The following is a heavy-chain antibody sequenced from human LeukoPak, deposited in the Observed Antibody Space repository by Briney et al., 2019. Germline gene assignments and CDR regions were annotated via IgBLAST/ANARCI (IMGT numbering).Heavy chain of an antibody. Sequence: ASVKVSCKASGYIFTDFYLHWVRQAPGQGLEWMGRLNPHSGGTTFAQKFQGRVTMTRYTSINTAYMDLTRLTFDDTAVYYCARDLATTKPRYYYYGMDVWGQGTTVTVSS. V-gene: IGHV1-2*06. D-gene: IGHD1-26*01. CDR1: GYIFTDFY. CDR2: LNPHSGGT. J-gene: IGHJ6*02. CDR3: ARDLATTKPRYYYYGMDV.